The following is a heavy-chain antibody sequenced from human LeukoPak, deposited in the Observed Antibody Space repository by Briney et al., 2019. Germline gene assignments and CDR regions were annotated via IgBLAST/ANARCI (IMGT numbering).Heavy chain of an antibody. D-gene: IGHD6-13*01. CDR3: ARGAALYYFDW. J-gene: IGHJ4*02. V-gene: IGHV4-61*02. CDR2: MYTSGIT. CDR1: GVSLSSGGYY. Sequence: SQTLSLACTVSGVSLSSGGYYWCWIRQPAGKGLEWIGRMYTSGITNYNPSLGSRVTISLDTSENKFSLKLSSVTAADTAVYYCARGAALYYFDWWGQGTLVTVSS.